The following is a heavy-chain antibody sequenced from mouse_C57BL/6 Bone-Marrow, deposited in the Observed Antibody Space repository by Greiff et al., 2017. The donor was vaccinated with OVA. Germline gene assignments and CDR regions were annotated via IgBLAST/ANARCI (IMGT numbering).Heavy chain of an antibody. J-gene: IGHJ3*01. D-gene: IGHD1-2*01. CDR2: IYPRSGNT. CDR1: GYTFTSYG. V-gene: IGHV1-81*01. Sequence: QVQLKQSGAELARPGASVKLSCKASGYTFTSYGISWVKQRTGQGLEWIGEIYPRSGNTYYNEKFKGKATLTADKSSSTAYMELRSLTSEDSAVYFCARRLAWFAYWGQGTLVTVSA. CDR3: ARRLAWFAY.